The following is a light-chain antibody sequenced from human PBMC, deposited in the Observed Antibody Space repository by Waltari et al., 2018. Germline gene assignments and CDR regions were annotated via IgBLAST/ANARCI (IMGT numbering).Light chain of an antibody. CDR3: ATWEGSQRV. CDR1: NFNIGGNG. J-gene: IGLJ1*01. CDR2: DND. Sequence: QSVVTQPPSASGTPGQRVTIPCSGSNFNIGGNGVYCFQQPPGAAPTLLMYDNDQRPSGVPDRFSASKSGTSASLAISALQSGDEADYYCATWEGSQRVFGTGTKVTVL. V-gene: IGLV1-44*01.